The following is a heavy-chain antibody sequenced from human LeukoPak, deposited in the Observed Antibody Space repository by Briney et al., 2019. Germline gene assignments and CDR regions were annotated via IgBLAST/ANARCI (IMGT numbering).Heavy chain of an antibody. Sequence: PGGSLRLSCAASGFTFSSYDMHWVRQAPGKGLECVAVIVYDVSNKYYIDYVKGRVTISRDNSKNKLYMQMDSQRAEHRVVYYGVKVEMDYTMYYGMDVWGQGTTVTVSS. CDR3: VKVEMDYTMYYGMDV. J-gene: IGHJ6*02. D-gene: IGHD5-24*01. V-gene: IGHV3-30*18. CDR2: IVYDVSNK. CDR1: GFTFSSYD.